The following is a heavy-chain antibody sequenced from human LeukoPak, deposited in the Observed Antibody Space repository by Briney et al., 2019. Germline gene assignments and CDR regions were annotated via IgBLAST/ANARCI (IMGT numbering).Heavy chain of an antibody. CDR2: IGTAADT. CDR1: GFTFSSYD. CDR3: ARGSRAVRWYFDL. Sequence: GGSLRLSCAASGFTFSSYDMHWVRQATGEGLEWVSAIGTAADTYYSGSVKGRFTISRDNAKVSSYLQMNNLKAEDTAVYYCARGSRAVRWYFDLWGRGTLVTVSS. D-gene: IGHD6-19*01. J-gene: IGHJ2*01. V-gene: IGHV3-13*01.